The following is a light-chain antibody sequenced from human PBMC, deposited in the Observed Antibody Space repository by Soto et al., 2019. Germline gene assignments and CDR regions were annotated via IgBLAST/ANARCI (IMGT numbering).Light chain of an antibody. V-gene: IGKV3-20*01. CDR1: QSFDAKY. Sequence: EIVLPQSPGTLSLSPGERATLSCRASQSFDAKYLAWYRQIPGQTPRLLMYGASIRAPGIPDRFSGSGSGTDFTLTISKLEPEDFAVYYCQHYSGSSRAFGPGTKVEIK. CDR2: GAS. J-gene: IGKJ1*01. CDR3: QHYSGSSRA.